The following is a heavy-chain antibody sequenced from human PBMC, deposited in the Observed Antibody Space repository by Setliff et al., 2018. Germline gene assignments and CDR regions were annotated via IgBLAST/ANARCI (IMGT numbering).Heavy chain of an antibody. CDR1: RFTFSNYW. CDR2: IKQDGSEK. V-gene: IGHV3-7*01. J-gene: IGHJ4*02. CDR3: ARVSGREQLEDYFDY. D-gene: IGHD6-6*01. Sequence: PGGSLRLSCAASRFTFSNYWMSWVRQAPGKGLEWVANIKQDGSEKYYVDSVKGRFSISRNNAKNSLYLQMNSLRAEDTAVYYCARVSGREQLEDYFDYWGQGTLVTVSS.